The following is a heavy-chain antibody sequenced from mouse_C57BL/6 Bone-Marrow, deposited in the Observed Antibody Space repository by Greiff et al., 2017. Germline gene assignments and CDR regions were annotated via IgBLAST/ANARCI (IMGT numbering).Heavy chain of an antibody. CDR2: IYPGSGRT. D-gene: IGHD3-1*01. J-gene: IGHJ2*01. Sequence: QVQLQQPGAELVKPGASVKMSCKASGYTFTSYWITWVKQRPGQGLEWIGDIYPGSGRTNYNEKFKSKAILTVDTSSNTAYMQLSSLTSEESAVLYCARSGAGGGSFDYWGQGTTLTVSA. CDR3: ARSGAGGGSFDY. V-gene: IGHV1-55*01. CDR1: GYTFTSYW.